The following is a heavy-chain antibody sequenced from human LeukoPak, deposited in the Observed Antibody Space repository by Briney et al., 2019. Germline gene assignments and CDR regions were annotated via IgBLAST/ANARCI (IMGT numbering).Heavy chain of an antibody. D-gene: IGHD6-19*01. CDR2: IYYSGST. CDR1: GFTFSSYAMH. CDR3: ARLASRVHSSGWYPDFDY. J-gene: IGHJ4*02. V-gene: IGHV4-39*01. Sequence: GSLRLSCAPSGFTFSSYAMHWVRQAPGKGLEWIGSIYYSGSTYYNPSLKSRVTISVDTSKNQFSLKLSSVTAADTAVYYCARLASRVHSSGWYPDFDYWGQGTLVTVSS.